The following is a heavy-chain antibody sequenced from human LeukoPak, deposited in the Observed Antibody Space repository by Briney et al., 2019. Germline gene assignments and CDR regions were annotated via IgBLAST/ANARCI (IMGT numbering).Heavy chain of an antibody. D-gene: IGHD4-17*01. J-gene: IGHJ6*02. Sequence: GGSLRLSCAASGFTFSSYGMHWVRQAAGKGLEWVAVIWYDGSNKYYAHSVKGRFTISRDNSKNTLYLQMNRLRAEDTAVYYCARGYGDLYYYYYGMDVWGQGTTVTVSS. CDR1: GFTFSSYG. V-gene: IGHV3-33*01. CDR3: ARGYGDLYYYYYGMDV. CDR2: IWYDGSNK.